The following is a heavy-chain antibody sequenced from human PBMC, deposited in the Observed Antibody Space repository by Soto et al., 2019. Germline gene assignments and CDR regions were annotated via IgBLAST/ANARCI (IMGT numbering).Heavy chain of an antibody. CDR2: IYYSGST. J-gene: IGHJ3*02. CDR3: ARAFTDMSWTASCAFDI. CDR1: GGSISSGDYY. Sequence: QVQLQESGPGLVKPSQTLSLTCTVSGGSISSGDYYWSWIRQPPGQGLEWIGYIYYSGSTYNNPSLKRRVTKSVDTSKHQFTLKLSSVTAADTALYYCARAFTDMSWTASCAFDIWGQGTMVTVSS. V-gene: IGHV4-30-4*01. D-gene: IGHD3-9*01.